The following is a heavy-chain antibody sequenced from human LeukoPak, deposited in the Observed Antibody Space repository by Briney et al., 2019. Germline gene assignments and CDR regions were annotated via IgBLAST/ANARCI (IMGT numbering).Heavy chain of an antibody. V-gene: IGHV1-69*05. CDR1: GYTFTGYY. CDR3: ARGMGYSVFDI. CDR2: IIPIFGTA. Sequence: ASVKVSCKAFGYTFTGYYMHWVRQAPGQGLEWMGGIIPIFGTANYAQKFQGRVTITTDESTSTAYMELSSLRSEDTAVYYCARGMGYSVFDIWGQGTMVTVSS. J-gene: IGHJ3*02. D-gene: IGHD4-11*01.